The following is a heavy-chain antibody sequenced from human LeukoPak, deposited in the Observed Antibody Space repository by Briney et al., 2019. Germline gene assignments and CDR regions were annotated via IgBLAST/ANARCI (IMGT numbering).Heavy chain of an antibody. J-gene: IGHJ4*02. CDR3: ARITLGGYFDY. CDR1: GFSLSNARVG. CDR2: IFSNDEK. Sequence: SGPVLVKPTETLTLTCTVSGFSLSNARVGVSWIRQPPVKVLEWLAYIFSNDEKSYSTSLKSRLTISKDTSTSQVVLTMTNMDPVDTATYYCARITLGGYFDYWGQGTLVTVAA. V-gene: IGHV2-26*01. D-gene: IGHD3-16*01.